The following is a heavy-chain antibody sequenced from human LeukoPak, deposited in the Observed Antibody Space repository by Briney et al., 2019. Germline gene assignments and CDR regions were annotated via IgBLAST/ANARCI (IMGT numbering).Heavy chain of an antibody. Sequence: PGGSLRLSCATSGFTFSTYDMHWVRQAPGKGLEWVAHIRYDGLKKRYADSVRGRVTVSRDNSKTTLYLKMNSLRAEDTAVYYWAKVRETFSSYGYFDYWGQGTLSPSPQ. CDR2: IRYDGLKK. J-gene: IGHJ4*02. D-gene: IGHD3-10*01. V-gene: IGHV3-30*02. CDR1: GFTFSTYD. CDR3: AKVRETFSSYGYFDY.